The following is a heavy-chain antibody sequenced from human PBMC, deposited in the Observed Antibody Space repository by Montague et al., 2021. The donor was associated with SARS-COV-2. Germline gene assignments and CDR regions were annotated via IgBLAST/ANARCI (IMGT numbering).Heavy chain of an antibody. CDR2: IDWDDDK. CDR1: GFSLSTSGMC. D-gene: IGHD3-9*01. CDR3: ARMDILTGYYAYGLDV. J-gene: IGHJ6*02. Sequence: PALVKPTQTLTLTCTFSGFSLSTSGMCVSWIRQPPGKALEWLALIDWDDDKYYSTSLKTRHTISNDTSKNQVVLTMTNMDPGDTATYYWARMDILTGYYAYGLDVWGQGTTVTVSS. V-gene: IGHV2-70*01.